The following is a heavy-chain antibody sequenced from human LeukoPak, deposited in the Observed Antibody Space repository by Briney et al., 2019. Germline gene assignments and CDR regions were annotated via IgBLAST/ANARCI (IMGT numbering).Heavy chain of an antibody. V-gene: IGHV3-30*02. CDR1: GFTFNTYG. Sequence: GGSLRLSCAASGFTFNTYGMHWVRQAPDKGLEWVAFIRYDGSDQFYGDSVKGRFTISRDNSKNTLYLQMNSLRPEDTAVYYCARDTGGSYRGWGQGTLVTVSS. J-gene: IGHJ4*02. CDR3: ARDTGGSYRG. CDR2: IRYDGSDQ. D-gene: IGHD1-26*01.